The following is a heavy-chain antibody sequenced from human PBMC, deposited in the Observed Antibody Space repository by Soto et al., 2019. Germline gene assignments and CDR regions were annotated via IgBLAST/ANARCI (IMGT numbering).Heavy chain of an antibody. V-gene: IGHV4-59*01. CDR3: ARRASGITGTTFDP. CDR1: GGSISSYY. D-gene: IGHD1-7*01. CDR2: IYYSGST. J-gene: IGHJ5*02. Sequence: SETLSLTCTVSGGSISSYYWSWIRQPPGKGLEWIGYIYYSGSTNYNPSLKSRVTISVDTSKNQFSLKLSSVTAADTAVYYCARRASGITGTTFDPWGQGTLVTVSS.